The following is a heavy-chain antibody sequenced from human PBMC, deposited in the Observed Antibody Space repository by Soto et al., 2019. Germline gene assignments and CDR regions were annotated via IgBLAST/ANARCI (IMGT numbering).Heavy chain of an antibody. CDR3: ARGGRQQLIPTPISNKIDY. Sequence: QVQLQQWGAGLLKPSETLSLTCAVYGGSFSGYYWSWIRQPPGKGLEWIGEINHSGSTNYNPSLKSRVTISVDMSKTQFSLKLSSVTAAATAVYYCARGGRQQLIPTPISNKIDYWGQGTLVTGSS. CDR1: GGSFSGYY. D-gene: IGHD6-13*01. CDR2: INHSGST. J-gene: IGHJ4*02. V-gene: IGHV4-34*01.